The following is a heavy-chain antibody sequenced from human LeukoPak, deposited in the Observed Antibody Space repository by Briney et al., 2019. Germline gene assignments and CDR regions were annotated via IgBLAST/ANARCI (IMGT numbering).Heavy chain of an antibody. Sequence: SETLSLTCTVSGGSISSYYWSWIRQPPGKGLEWIGYIYYSGSTNYNPSLKSRVTISVDTSKNQFSLKLSSVTAADTAVYHCAREARVYYGSGSYPDYWGQGTLVTVSS. V-gene: IGHV4-59*01. J-gene: IGHJ4*02. CDR3: AREARVYYGSGSYPDY. D-gene: IGHD3-10*01. CDR1: GGSISSYY. CDR2: IYYSGST.